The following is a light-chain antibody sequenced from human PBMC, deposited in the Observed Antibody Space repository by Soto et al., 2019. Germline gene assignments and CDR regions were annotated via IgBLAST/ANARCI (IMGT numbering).Light chain of an antibody. J-gene: IGKJ1*01. Sequence: EIVLTQSPGTLSLSPGERATLSCGASQSVSSSYLAWYQQKPGQAPRLLIYDASSRATGIPDRFSGSGSGTDFTLTISRLEPEDFAVYYCQQYVRSPWTFGQGTKVDIK. CDR2: DAS. CDR1: QSVSSSY. V-gene: IGKV3-20*01. CDR3: QQYVRSPWT.